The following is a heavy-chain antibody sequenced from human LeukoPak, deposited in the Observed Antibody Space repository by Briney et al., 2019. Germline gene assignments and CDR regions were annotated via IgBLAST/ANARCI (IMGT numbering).Heavy chain of an antibody. V-gene: IGHV1-2*06. Sequence: ASVKVSCKASGYTFTDYAMHWVRQAPGQGLEWMGRINPNSGGTNYAQKFQGRVTMTRDTSISTAYMELSRLRSDDTAVYYCAGLTGRNYYDIKWGQGTLVTVSS. CDR2: INPNSGGT. D-gene: IGHD3-22*01. CDR3: AGLTGRNYYDIK. CDR1: GYTFTDYA. J-gene: IGHJ4*02.